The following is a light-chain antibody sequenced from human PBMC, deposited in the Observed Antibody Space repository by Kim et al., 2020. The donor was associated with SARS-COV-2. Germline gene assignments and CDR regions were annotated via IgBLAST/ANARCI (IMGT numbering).Light chain of an antibody. CDR1: QSVSSSY. CDR3: QQYGSSPYT. V-gene: IGKV3-20*01. J-gene: IGKJ2*01. Sequence: LSPGERAPLSCRASQSVSSSYLACYQQKPGQAPRLLIYGASSRATGIPDRFSGSGSGTDFTLTISRLEPEDFAVYYCQQYGSSPYTFGQGTKLEI. CDR2: GAS.